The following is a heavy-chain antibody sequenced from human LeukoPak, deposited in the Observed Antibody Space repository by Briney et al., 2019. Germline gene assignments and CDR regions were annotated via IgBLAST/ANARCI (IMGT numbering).Heavy chain of an antibody. Sequence: PSETLSLTCTVSGGSISSYYWSWIRQPAGKGLEWIGRIYTSGSTNYNPSLKSRVTMSVDTSKNQFSLKLSSVTAADTAVYYCARVNLVGATGRGHYYYYYYMDVWGKGTTVTISS. CDR2: IYTSGST. D-gene: IGHD1-26*01. V-gene: IGHV4-4*07. CDR1: GGSISSYY. J-gene: IGHJ6*03. CDR3: ARVNLVGATGRGHYYYYYYMDV.